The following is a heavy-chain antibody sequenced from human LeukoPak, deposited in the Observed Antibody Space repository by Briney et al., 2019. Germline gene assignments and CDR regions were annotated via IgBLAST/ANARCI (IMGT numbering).Heavy chain of an antibody. J-gene: IGHJ6*03. V-gene: IGHV4-39*01. CDR3: ASGAFYDFWSGYPRLEDYYYYMDV. CDR2: IYYSGST. D-gene: IGHD3-3*01. Sequence: SETLSLTCTVSGGSISSSSYYWGWIRQPPGKGLEWIGSIYYSGSTYYNPSLKSRVTISVDTSKNQFSLKLSSVTAADTAVYYCASGAFYDFWSGYPRLEDYYYYMDVWGKGTTVTVSS. CDR1: GGSISSSSYY.